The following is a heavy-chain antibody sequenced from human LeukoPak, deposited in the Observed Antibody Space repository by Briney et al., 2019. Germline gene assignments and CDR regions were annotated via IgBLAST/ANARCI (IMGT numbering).Heavy chain of an antibody. CDR1: GFTVSSNY. V-gene: IGHV3-53*01. CDR3: AKGLRLGELSPCDY. J-gene: IGHJ4*02. CDR2: IYSGGST. D-gene: IGHD3-16*02. Sequence: PGGSLRLSCAASGFTVSSNYMSWVRQAPGKGLEWVSVIYSGGSTYYADSVKGRFTISRDNSKNTLYLQMNSLRAEDTAVYYCAKGLRLGELSPCDYWGQGTLVTVSS.